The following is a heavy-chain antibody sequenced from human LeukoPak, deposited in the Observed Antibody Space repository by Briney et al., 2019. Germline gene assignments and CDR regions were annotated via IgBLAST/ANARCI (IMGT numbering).Heavy chain of an antibody. V-gene: IGHV1-2*02. J-gene: IGHJ4*02. CDR2: INPNSGGT. CDR3: ARDPGGYSYGRIDY. Sequence: GASVKVSCKASGYTFTGYYMHWVRQAPGQGLEWMGWINPNSGGTNYAQKFQGRVTMTRDTSISTAYMELSSLRSEDTAVYYCARDPGGYSYGRIDYWGQGTLVTVSS. CDR1: GYTFTGYY. D-gene: IGHD5-18*01.